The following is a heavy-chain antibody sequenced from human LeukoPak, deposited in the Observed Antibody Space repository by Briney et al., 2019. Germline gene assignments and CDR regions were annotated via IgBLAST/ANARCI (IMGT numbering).Heavy chain of an antibody. J-gene: IGHJ4*02. D-gene: IGHD6-13*01. V-gene: IGHV3-30*02. CDR1: GFTFSSYG. CDR3: AKDIFTGIAAAGAIDY. Sequence: PGGSLRLSCAASGFTFSSYGMHWVRQAPGKGLEWVAFIRYDGSNKYYADSVKGRFTISRDNSKNTLYLQMNSLRAEDTALYYCAKDIFTGIAAAGAIDYWGQGTLVTVSS. CDR2: IRYDGSNK.